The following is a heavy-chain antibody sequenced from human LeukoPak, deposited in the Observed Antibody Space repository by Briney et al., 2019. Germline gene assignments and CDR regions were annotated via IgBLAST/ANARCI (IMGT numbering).Heavy chain of an antibody. CDR1: GFTFSSYA. CDR3: AREGGSSLDFDY. CDR2: ISSNGGST. Sequence: PGGSLRLSCAASGFTFSSYAMRWVRQAPGKGLEYVSAISSNGGSTYYANSVKGRFTISRDNSKNTLYLQMGSLRAEDMAVYYCAREGGSSLDFDYWGQGTLVTVSS. J-gene: IGHJ4*02. D-gene: IGHD6-13*01. V-gene: IGHV3-64*01.